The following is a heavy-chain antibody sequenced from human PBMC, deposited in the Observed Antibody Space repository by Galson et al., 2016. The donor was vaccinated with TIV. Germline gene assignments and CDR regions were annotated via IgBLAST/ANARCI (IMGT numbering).Heavy chain of an antibody. CDR3: ARSASAGSGWVDP. J-gene: IGHJ5*02. D-gene: IGHD3-10*01. CDR1: GFSFTNYW. V-gene: IGHV5-10-1*01. CDR2: IDSRDSYT. Sequence: QSGAEVKKPGESLRISCKTSGFSFTNYWFTWVRQMPGKGLEWMGRIDSRDSYTNYSPTFEGHVTISTDKSISTAYLQWTSLKASDSAIYYCARSASAGSGWVDPWGQGTLVTVSS.